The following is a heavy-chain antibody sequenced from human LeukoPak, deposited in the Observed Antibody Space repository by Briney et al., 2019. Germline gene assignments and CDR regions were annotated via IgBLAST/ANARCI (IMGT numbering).Heavy chain of an antibody. D-gene: IGHD4-11*01. CDR3: AKDGKRKTVIKVGYYYYMDV. J-gene: IGHJ6*03. CDR2: ISGSGGST. CDR1: GFTFSSYA. Sequence: PGGSLRLSCAASGFTFSSYAMSWVRQAPGKGLEWVSAISGSGGSTYYADSVKGRFTVSRDDSKDTLYLQMNSLRAEDTAVYYCAKDGKRKTVIKVGYYYYMDVWGKGTTVTVSS. V-gene: IGHV3-23*01.